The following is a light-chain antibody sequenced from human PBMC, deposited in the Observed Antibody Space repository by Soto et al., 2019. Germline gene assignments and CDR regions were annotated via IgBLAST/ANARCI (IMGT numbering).Light chain of an antibody. CDR1: SSNIGNNY. Sequence: QSVLTQPPSVSAAPGQKVTISCSGSSSNIGNNYVSWYQQLPGTAPKLLIYDNEKRPSGIPDRFSGSKSGTSATLVITGLQTGDEADYYCGTWDTGLRGVFGGGTKVTVL. J-gene: IGLJ3*02. CDR3: GTWDTGLRGV. CDR2: DNE. V-gene: IGLV1-51*01.